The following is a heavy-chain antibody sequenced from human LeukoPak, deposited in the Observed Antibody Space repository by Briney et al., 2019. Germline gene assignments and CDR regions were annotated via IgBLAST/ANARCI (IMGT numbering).Heavy chain of an antibody. CDR3: ARDIVGASRWRSRERVDY. Sequence: ASVKVSCKASGYTFTSYGISWVRQAPGQGLEWMGWISAYNGNTNYAQKLQGRVTMTTDTSTSTAYMELRSLRSDDTAVYYCARDIVGASRWRSRERVDYWGQGTLVTVSS. D-gene: IGHD1-26*01. CDR2: ISAYNGNT. CDR1: GYTFTSYG. J-gene: IGHJ4*02. V-gene: IGHV1-18*01.